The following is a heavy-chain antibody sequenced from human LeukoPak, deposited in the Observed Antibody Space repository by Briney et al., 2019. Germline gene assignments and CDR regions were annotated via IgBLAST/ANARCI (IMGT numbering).Heavy chain of an antibody. D-gene: IGHD5-18*01. CDR1: GYTFTSYY. Sequence: ASVKVSCKASGYTFTSYYMHWVRQAPGQGLEWMGIINPSGGSTSYAQKFQGRVTMTRDTSTSTVYMELSSLRSEDTAVYYCARGTFRYSYGYPYFDYWGQATLVTVSS. J-gene: IGHJ4*02. V-gene: IGHV1-46*01. CDR3: ARGTFRYSYGYPYFDY. CDR2: INPSGGST.